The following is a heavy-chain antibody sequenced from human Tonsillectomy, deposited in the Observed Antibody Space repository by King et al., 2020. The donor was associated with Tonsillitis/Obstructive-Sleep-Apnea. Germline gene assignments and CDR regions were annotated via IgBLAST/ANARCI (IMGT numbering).Heavy chain of an antibody. CDR2: IDTSNTYV. J-gene: IGHJ6*02. V-gene: IGHV5-10-1*01. D-gene: IGHD5-18*01. CDR1: GYSFPSYW. Sequence: QLVQSGAELNKPGESLRLSCEGSGYSFPSYWINWVRQMPGKGLEWMACIDTSNTYVNRGPSLQSHVTISVDNSINTAYLQWNSLKASDTAVYYCARVVDTAMDGDHYYGLDVWGQGTIVTVSS. CDR3: ARVVDTAMDGDHYYGLDV.